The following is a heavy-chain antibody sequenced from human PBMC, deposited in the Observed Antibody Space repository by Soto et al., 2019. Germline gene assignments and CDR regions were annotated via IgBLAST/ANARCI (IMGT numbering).Heavy chain of an antibody. CDR3: AKDEQGEGYYGDVEYYFDY. J-gene: IGHJ4*02. V-gene: IGHV3-23*01. D-gene: IGHD4-17*01. CDR1: GFTFSSYA. Sequence: EVQLLESGGGLVQPGGSLRLSCAASGFTFSSYAMSCVRQAPGKGLEWVSAISGSGGSTYYADSVKGRFTISRDNSKNTLYLQMNSLRAEDTAVYYCAKDEQGEGYYGDVEYYFDYWGQGTMVTVSS. CDR2: ISGSGGST.